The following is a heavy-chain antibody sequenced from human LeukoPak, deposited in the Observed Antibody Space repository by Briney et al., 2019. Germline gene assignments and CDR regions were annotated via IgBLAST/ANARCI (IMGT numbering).Heavy chain of an antibody. D-gene: IGHD3-22*01. J-gene: IGHJ4*02. CDR2: ITSSGDTT. CDR3: AKDRRITMI. CDR1: GFTFSSCG. V-gene: IGHV3-23*01. Sequence: GGSLRHSCAASGFTFSSCGMTWVRQAPGRGLEWVSAITSSGDTTYYADSVKGRFTISRDNSKNTVYLQMNSLRAEDTAIYYCAKDRRITMIGGQGTLVTVSS.